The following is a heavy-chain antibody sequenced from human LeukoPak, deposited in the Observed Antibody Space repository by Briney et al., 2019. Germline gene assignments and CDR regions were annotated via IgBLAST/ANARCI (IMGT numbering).Heavy chain of an antibody. D-gene: IGHD7-27*01. CDR2: MSPNSGDT. J-gene: IGHJ4*02. CDR1: GYTFTTHD. Sequence: ASVKVSCKASGYTFTTHDINWVRQATGQGLEWLGWMSPNSGDTGYAQKFQGRVTMTSNSSISTAYMELSSLRSEDTAIYYCVRTPPNWGFDYWGQGTLVTVSS. CDR3: VRTPPNWGFDY. V-gene: IGHV1-8*01.